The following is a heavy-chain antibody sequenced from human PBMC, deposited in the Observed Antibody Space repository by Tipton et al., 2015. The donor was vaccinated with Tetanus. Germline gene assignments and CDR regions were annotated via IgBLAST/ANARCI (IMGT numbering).Heavy chain of an antibody. Sequence: SLRLSCAASGFTFSSYAMSWVRQAPGKGLEWVSAISGSGGSTYYADSVKGRFTISRDNSKNTLYLQMNSLRAEDTAVYYCAKGTLFPRVWGLVHDYWGQGTLVTVSS. V-gene: IGHV3-23*01. CDR1: GFTFSSYA. CDR2: ISGSGGST. CDR3: AKGTLFPRVWGLVHDY. D-gene: IGHD6-19*01. J-gene: IGHJ4*02.